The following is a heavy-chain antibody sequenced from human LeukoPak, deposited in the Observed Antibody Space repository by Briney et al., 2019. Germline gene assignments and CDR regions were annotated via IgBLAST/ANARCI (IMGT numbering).Heavy chain of an antibody. CDR3: TTDQHYDSSGYYYYFDY. J-gene: IGHJ4*02. V-gene: IGHV3-15*01. CDR1: GFTFSSYA. D-gene: IGHD3-22*01. CDR2: IKSKTDGGTT. Sequence: PGGSLRLSCAASGFTFSSYAMSWVRQAPGKGLEWVGRIKSKTDGGTTDYAAPVKGRFTISRDDSKNTLYLQMNSLKTEDTAVYYCTTDQHYDSSGYYYYFDYWGQGTLVTVSS.